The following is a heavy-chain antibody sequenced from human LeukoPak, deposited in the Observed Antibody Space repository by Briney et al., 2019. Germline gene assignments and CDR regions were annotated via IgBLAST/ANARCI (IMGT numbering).Heavy chain of an antibody. CDR2: ISAYNGNT. J-gene: IGHJ3*02. D-gene: IGHD1-26*01. CDR3: ARGRSGSYYTQDAFDI. Sequence: GASVKVSCKASGHTFTSYGISWVRQAPGQGLEWMGWISAYNGNTNYAQKLQGRVTMTTDTSTSTAYMELRSLRSDDTAVYYCARGRSGSYYTQDAFDIWGQGTMVTVSS. V-gene: IGHV1-18*01. CDR1: GHTFTSYG.